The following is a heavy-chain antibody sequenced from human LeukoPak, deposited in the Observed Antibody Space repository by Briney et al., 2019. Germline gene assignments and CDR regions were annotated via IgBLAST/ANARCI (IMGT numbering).Heavy chain of an antibody. CDR1: VGSISSGSYY. J-gene: IGHJ5*02. V-gene: IGHV4-61*02. CDR3: ARAYYYGSGSYYNADWFDP. D-gene: IGHD3-10*01. Sequence: SETLSLTCTVSVGSISSGSYYWSWIRQPAGKGLEWIGRIYTSGSTNYNPSLKSRVTISVDTSKNQFSLKLSSVTAADTAVYYCARAYYYGSGSYYNADWFDPWGQGTLVTVSS. CDR2: IYTSGST.